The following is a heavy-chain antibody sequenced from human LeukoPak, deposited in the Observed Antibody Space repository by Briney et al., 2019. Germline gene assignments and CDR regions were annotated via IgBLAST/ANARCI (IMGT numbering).Heavy chain of an antibody. CDR3: ERSNERRSHWFDP. D-gene: IGHD6-25*01. Sequence: PETLSLTCTVSGGSISSYYCSWIRQPPGKGLEWIGYIYYSGSTNYNPSLKSRVTISVDTSKNQFSLNLSSVTAADTAVYYCERSNERRSHWFDPWGQGTLVTVSS. CDR1: GGSISSYY. V-gene: IGHV4-59*01. CDR2: IYYSGST. J-gene: IGHJ5*02.